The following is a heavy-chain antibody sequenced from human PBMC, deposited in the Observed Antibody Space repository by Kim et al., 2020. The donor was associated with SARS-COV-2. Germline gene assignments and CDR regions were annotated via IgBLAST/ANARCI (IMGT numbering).Heavy chain of an antibody. CDR2: IKQDGSEK. CDR1: GFTFSSYW. J-gene: IGHJ4*02. D-gene: IGHD6-13*01. CDR3: ARDEQQLVRRGFDY. V-gene: IGHV3-7*03. Sequence: GGSLRLSCAASGFTFSSYWMSWVRQAPGKGLEWVANIKQDGSEKYYVDSVKGRFTISRDNAKNSLYLQMNSLRAEDTAVYYCARDEQQLVRRGFDYWGQGTLVTVSS.